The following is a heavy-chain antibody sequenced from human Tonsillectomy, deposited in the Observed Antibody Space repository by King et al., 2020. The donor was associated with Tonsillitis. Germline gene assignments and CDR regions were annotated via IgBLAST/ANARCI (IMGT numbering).Heavy chain of an antibody. CDR3: VAWFGEHPLDY. CDR1: GYSFTSYW. V-gene: IGHV5-10-1*03. Sequence: VQLVQSGAEVKKPGESLRTSCKGSGYSFTSYWINWVRQMPGKGLEWMGRIDPSDSYTNYSPSFQGHVTISADKSISTAYLQWSSLKASDTAMYYCVAWFGEHPLDYWGQGTLVTVSS. J-gene: IGHJ4*02. CDR2: IDPSDSYT. D-gene: IGHD3-10*01.